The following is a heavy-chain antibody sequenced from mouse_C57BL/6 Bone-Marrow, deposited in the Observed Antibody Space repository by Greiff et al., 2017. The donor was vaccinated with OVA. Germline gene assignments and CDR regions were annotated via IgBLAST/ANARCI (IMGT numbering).Heavy chain of an antibody. V-gene: IGHV1-64*01. CDR2: IYPNNGST. CDR1: GYTFTSYW. J-gene: IGHJ2*01. CDR3: ARTSHYYVDLDY. D-gene: IGHD1-2*01. Sequence: QVQLQQPGAELVKPGASVKLSCKASGYTFTSYWMHWVKQRPGQGLEWIGMIYPNNGSTNYNDKFKSKATLTVDKSSTTAYMQLSSLTSADSAVYYCARTSHYYVDLDYWGQGTTLTVSS.